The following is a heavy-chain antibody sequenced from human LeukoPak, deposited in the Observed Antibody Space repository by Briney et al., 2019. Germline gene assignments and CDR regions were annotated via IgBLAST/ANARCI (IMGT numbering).Heavy chain of an antibody. J-gene: IGHJ3*02. CDR3: ARGLETQDAFDI. Sequence: GGSLRLSCAASGFTFSSYSMNWVRPAPGKGLEWVSSISSSSSYIYYADSVKGRFTISRDNAKNSLYLQMNSLRAEDTAVYYCARGLETQDAFDIWGQGTMVTVSS. CDR1: GFTFSSYS. CDR2: ISSSSSYI. D-gene: IGHD1-1*01. V-gene: IGHV3-21*01.